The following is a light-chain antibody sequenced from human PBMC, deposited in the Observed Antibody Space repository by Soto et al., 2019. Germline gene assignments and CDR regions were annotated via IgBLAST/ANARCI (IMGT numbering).Light chain of an antibody. J-gene: IGKJ1*01. V-gene: IGKV4-1*01. CDR1: RNLLYSSNNKNY. CDR3: QQYYSHPPT. CDR2: WAS. Sequence: DIVLTQSPDSLAVSLGERATINCKSSRNLLYSSNNKNYLTRYQQKPGQPPKLLIYWASTRESGVPARFSGSGSETDFTLTIDNLQPEDVALYYCQQYYSHPPTFGQGTKVEIK.